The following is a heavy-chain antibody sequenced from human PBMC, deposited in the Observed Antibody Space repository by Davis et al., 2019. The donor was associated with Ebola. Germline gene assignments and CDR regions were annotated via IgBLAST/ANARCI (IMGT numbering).Heavy chain of an antibody. Sequence: AASVKVSCKASGYTFTSYDINWVRQAPGQGLEWMGWMNPNSGNTGYAQKLQGRVTMTTDTSASTAYMELSSLRSEDTAVYYCARDCSGGSCHYYYYYGMDVWGQGTTVTVSS. CDR1: GYTFTSYD. D-gene: IGHD2-15*01. CDR2: MNPNSGNT. J-gene: IGHJ6*02. V-gene: IGHV1-8*01. CDR3: ARDCSGGSCHYYYYYGMDV.